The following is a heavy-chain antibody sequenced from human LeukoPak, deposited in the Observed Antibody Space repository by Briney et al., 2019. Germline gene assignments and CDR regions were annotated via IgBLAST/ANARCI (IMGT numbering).Heavy chain of an antibody. Sequence: ASVKVSCKASGYTFTSYGISWVRQAPGQGHEWKGWISAYNGNTNYAQTLQGRVTLTTDTSTSTAYMELRSLRSDDTAVYYCARLVGYCSGGSCERFDPWGQGTLVTVSS. CDR2: ISAYNGNT. V-gene: IGHV1-18*04. J-gene: IGHJ5*02. D-gene: IGHD2-15*01. CDR1: GYTFTSYG. CDR3: ARLVGYCSGGSCERFDP.